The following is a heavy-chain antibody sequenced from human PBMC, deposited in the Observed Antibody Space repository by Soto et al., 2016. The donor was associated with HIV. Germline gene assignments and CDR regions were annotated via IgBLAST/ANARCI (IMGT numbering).Heavy chain of an antibody. D-gene: IGHD6-19*01. CDR2: ISWNSGSI. CDR3: DKRXIAVAGYFDY. CDR1: GFTFDDYA. V-gene: IGHV3-9*03. J-gene: IGHJ4*02. Sequence: EVQLVESGGGLVQPGRSLRLSCAASGFTFDDYAMHWVRQAPGKGLEWVSGISWNSGSIGYADSVKGRFTISRDNAKNSLYLQMNSLRAEDMALYYCDKRXIAVAGYFDYVGPGNPGH.